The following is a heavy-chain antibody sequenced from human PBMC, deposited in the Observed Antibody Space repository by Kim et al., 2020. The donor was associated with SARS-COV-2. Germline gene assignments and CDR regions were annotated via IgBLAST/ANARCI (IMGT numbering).Heavy chain of an antibody. V-gene: IGHV3-23*01. CDR3: AKTRSGSCGGQIDF. CDR2: VCGGDRGT. D-gene: IGHD3-10*01. J-gene: IGHJ4*02. CDR1: GFTFTDHG. Sequence: GGSLRLSCGTAGFTFTDHGMTWVRQAPGKGLEWVSSVCGGDRGTYYADSVKGRFTISRDNSKNTLYLQMSSLRAEDTARYYCAKTRSGSCGGQIDFWGQGNLVTVSS.